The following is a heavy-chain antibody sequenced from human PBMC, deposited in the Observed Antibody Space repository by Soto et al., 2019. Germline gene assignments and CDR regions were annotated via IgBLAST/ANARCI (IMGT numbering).Heavy chain of an antibody. Sequence: ASVKVSCKASGYTFTRSGISWVRQAPGQGLEWMGWISTYNGDTNYAQTFQGRVTMTTDTSTSTVYMELRSLRSDDTAVYYCARAPIQLSEIDYWGQGTLVTVSS. CDR2: ISTYNGDT. CDR3: ARAPIQLSEIDY. J-gene: IGHJ4*02. V-gene: IGHV1-18*01. CDR1: GYTFTRSG. D-gene: IGHD5-18*01.